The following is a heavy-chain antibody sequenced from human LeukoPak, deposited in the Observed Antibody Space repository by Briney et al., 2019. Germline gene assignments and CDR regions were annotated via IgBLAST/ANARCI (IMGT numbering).Heavy chain of an antibody. CDR1: GFTFSSYA. CDR3: AKDSGGRLVAATDY. V-gene: IGHV3-23*01. Sequence: GGSLRLSCAASGFTFSSYAMSWVSQAPGKGLEWVSAISGSGGSTYYADSAKGRFTISRDNSKNTLYLQMNSLRAEDTAVYYCAKDSGGRLVAATDYWGQGTLVTVSS. D-gene: IGHD2-15*01. J-gene: IGHJ4*02. CDR2: ISGSGGST.